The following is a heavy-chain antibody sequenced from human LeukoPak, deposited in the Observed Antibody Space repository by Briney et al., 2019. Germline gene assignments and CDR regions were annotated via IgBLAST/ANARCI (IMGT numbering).Heavy chain of an antibody. CDR2: IIPIFGTA. Sequence: SVKVSCKASGGTFSSYAISWVRQAPGQGLEWMGGIIPIFGTANYAQKFQGRVTITTDESTSTAYIELSSLRSEDTAVYYCARGPSSGSYLDYWGQGTLVTVSS. D-gene: IGHD1-26*01. V-gene: IGHV1-69*05. CDR3: ARGPSSGSYLDY. J-gene: IGHJ4*02. CDR1: GGTFSSYA.